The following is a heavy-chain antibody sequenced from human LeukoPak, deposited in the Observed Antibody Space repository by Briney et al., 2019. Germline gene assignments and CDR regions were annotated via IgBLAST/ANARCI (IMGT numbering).Heavy chain of an antibody. Sequence: GGSLRLSCAASGFTFSSYSMNWVRQAPGKGLEWVSYISSSSSTIYYADSVKGRFTISRDNAKNSLYLQMNSLRAEDTAVYYCARDRARRLYYYDSSGYYQRGAFDIWGQGTMVTVSS. CDR3: ARDRARRLYYYDSSGYYQRGAFDI. J-gene: IGHJ3*02. CDR1: GFTFSSYS. V-gene: IGHV3-48*01. CDR2: ISSSSSTI. D-gene: IGHD3-22*01.